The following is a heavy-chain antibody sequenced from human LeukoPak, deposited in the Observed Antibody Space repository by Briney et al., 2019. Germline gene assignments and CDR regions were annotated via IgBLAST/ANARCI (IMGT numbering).Heavy chain of an antibody. CDR2: ICYSGST. CDR3: ARGYNSRSTFDV. V-gene: IGHV4-59*08. Sequence: SETLSLTCTVSGGSISSYYWSWIRQPPGKGLEWIGYICYSGSTNYNPSLKSRVTISVDTSRNHFSLNLRSVTAADTAVYYCARGYNSRSTFDVWGQGTVVTVSS. D-gene: IGHD6-13*01. CDR1: GGSISSYY. J-gene: IGHJ3*01.